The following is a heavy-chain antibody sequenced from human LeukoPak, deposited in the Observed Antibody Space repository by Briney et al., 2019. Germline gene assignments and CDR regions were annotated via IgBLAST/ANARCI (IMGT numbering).Heavy chain of an antibody. J-gene: IGHJ4*02. CDR3: ARLVGRFGESYFDY. Sequence: ASVKVSCKASGYTFTDYYMHWVRQAPGQGLEWMGWINPNSGATNYAQKFQGRVTMTRDASISTAYMELSRLASDDTTVYYCARLVGRFGESYFDYWGQGTLVTVSS. CDR1: GYTFTDYY. CDR2: INPNSGAT. V-gene: IGHV1-2*02. D-gene: IGHD3-10*01.